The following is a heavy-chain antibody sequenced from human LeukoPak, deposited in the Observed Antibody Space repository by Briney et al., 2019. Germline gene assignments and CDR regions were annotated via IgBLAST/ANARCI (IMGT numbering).Heavy chain of an antibody. CDR3: ARVRVRGYDILTGYSNPFDY. Sequence: ASVKVSCKASGYTFTSYYMHWVRQAPGQGLEWMGIINPSGGSTSYAQKFQGRVTMTRDTSTSTVYMELSSLRSEDTAVYYCARVRVRGYDILTGYSNPFDYWGQGTLVTVSS. J-gene: IGHJ4*02. CDR1: GYTFTSYY. V-gene: IGHV1-46*01. CDR2: INPSGGST. D-gene: IGHD3-9*01.